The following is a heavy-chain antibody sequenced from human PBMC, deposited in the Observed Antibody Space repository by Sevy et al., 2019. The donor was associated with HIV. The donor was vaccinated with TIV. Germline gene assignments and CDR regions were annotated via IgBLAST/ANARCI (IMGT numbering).Heavy chain of an antibody. CDR2: ISSSSSTI. D-gene: IGHD3-22*01. CDR1: GFTFSSYS. J-gene: IGHJ4*02. CDR3: AREGPPYYYDSDWYFDY. Sequence: GGSLRLSCAASGFTFSSYSMNWVRQAPGKGLERVSYISSSSSTIYYADAVKGRFTISRDNAKKSLYLQMNSLRAEDTAVYYCAREGPPYYYDSDWYFDYWGQGTLVTVSS. V-gene: IGHV3-48*01.